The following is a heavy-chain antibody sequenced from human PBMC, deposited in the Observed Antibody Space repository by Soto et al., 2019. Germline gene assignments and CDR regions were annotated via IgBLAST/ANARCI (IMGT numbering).Heavy chain of an antibody. J-gene: IGHJ6*02. CDR3: ARGARVAAYYYGMDV. D-gene: IGHD6-13*01. V-gene: IGHV1-46*01. Sequence: VKVSCKASGDTFTSYYMHWVRQAPGQGLEWMGIINPSGGSTSYAQKFQGRVTMTRDTSTSTVYMELSSLRSEDTAVYYCARGARVAAYYYGMDVWGQGTTVTVSS. CDR1: GDTFTSYY. CDR2: INPSGGST.